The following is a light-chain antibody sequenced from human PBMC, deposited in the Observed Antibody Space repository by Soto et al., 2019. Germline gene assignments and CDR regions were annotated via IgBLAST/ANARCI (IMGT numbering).Light chain of an antibody. CDR2: STS. Sequence: DIQMTQSPSSVSASVGDSVTITCRASQVIDNWLAWYQQKPGKAPKVLIYSTSSLQSGIPSRFSGSRSGTDFTLTISSLQPEDFAAYYCKQYKSFPFTFGGGTKMEIK. V-gene: IGKV1-12*01. J-gene: IGKJ4*01. CDR1: QVIDNW. CDR3: KQYKSFPFT.